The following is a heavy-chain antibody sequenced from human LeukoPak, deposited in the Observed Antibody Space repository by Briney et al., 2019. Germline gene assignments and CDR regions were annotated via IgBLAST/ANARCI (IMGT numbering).Heavy chain of an antibody. J-gene: IGHJ6*04. CDR2: IDWDDDK. V-gene: IGHV2-70*04. D-gene: IGHD5-18*01. CDR3: ARMRGGYRYMDGMDV. Sequence: SGPALVKPTQTLTLTCTFSGFSLSTSGMRVNWIRQPPGKALEWLARIDWDDDKFYSTSLKTRLTISKDTSKNQVVLTMPNMNPGATATYYCARMRGGYRYMDGMDVWGKGATVTVSS. CDR1: GFSLSTSGMR.